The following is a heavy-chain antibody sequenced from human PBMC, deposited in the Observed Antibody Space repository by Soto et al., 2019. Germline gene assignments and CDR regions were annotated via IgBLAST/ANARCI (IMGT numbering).Heavy chain of an antibody. Sequence: ASVKVSFKASGSTFTSYGNSWVPQAPGQELERMRCLSAYNGNTNYAQKLQGRVTMTTDTSTSPAYLELRSLRSDDTAVYYCARTYYYDSSGYNFDYWGQGTLVTV. CDR2: LSAYNGNT. CDR1: GSTFTSYG. D-gene: IGHD3-22*01. CDR3: ARTYYYDSSGYNFDY. J-gene: IGHJ4*02. V-gene: IGHV1-18*04.